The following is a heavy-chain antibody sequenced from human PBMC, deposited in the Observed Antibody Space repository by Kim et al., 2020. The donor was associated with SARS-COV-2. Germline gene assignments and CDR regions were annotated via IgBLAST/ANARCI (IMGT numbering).Heavy chain of an antibody. D-gene: IGHD6-13*01. CDR2: TYYRSKWYN. CDR3: ARGDGAAAGLTGGLGFWFDP. CDR1: GDSVSSNSAA. Sequence: SQTLSLTCAISGDSVSSNSAAWNWIRQSPSRGLEWLGRTYYRSKWYNDYAVSVKSRITINPDTSKNQFSLQLNSVTPEDTAVYYCARGDGAAAGLTGGLGFWFDPWGQGTLVTVSS. V-gene: IGHV6-1*01. J-gene: IGHJ5*02.